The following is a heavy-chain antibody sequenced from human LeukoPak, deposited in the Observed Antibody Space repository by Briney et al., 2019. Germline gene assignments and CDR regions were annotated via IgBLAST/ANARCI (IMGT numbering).Heavy chain of an antibody. D-gene: IGHD6-19*01. V-gene: IGHV4-34*01. Sequence: PSETLSLTCTVSGGSISSYYWSWIRQPPGKGLEWIGEINHSGSTNYNPSLKSRVTISVDTSKNQFSLKLSSVTAADTAVYYCARGRQWLVRAPDYWGQGTLVTVSS. J-gene: IGHJ4*02. CDR1: GGSISSYY. CDR3: ARGRQWLVRAPDY. CDR2: INHSGST.